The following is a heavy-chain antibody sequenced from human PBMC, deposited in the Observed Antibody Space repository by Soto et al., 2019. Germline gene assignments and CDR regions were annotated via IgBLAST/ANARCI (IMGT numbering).Heavy chain of an antibody. D-gene: IGHD6-13*01. J-gene: IGHJ3*02. CDR1: GFTFDDYA. Sequence: EVQLVESGGGLVQPGRSLRLSCAASGFTFDDYAMHWVRQAPGKGLEWVSGISWNSGSIGYADSVKGRFTISRDNAKNSLYLQMNSLRAEETALYYCAKDSGGSSSREAFDIWGQGTMVTVSS. CDR3: AKDSGGSSSREAFDI. CDR2: ISWNSGSI. V-gene: IGHV3-9*01.